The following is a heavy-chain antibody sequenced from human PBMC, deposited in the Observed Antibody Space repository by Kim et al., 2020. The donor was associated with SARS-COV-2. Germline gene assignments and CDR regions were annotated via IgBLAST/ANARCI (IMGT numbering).Heavy chain of an antibody. V-gene: IGHV1-69*04. CDR2: IIPILGIA. CDR3: ARSYDFWSGNYDY. Sequence: SVKVSCKASGGTFSSYAISWVRQAPGQGLEWMGRIIPILGIANYAQKFQGRVTITADKSTSTAYMELSSLRSEDTAVYYCARSYDFWSGNYDYWGQGTLVTVSS. J-gene: IGHJ4*02. D-gene: IGHD3-3*01. CDR1: GGTFSSYA.